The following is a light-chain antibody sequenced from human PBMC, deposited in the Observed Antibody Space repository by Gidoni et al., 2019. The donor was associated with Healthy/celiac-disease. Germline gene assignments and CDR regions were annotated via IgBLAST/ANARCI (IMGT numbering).Light chain of an antibody. J-gene: IGKJ2*01. Sequence: ELALPQSPATLFLSPGERATLSCRASQSVSSYLAWYQQKPGQAPRLLIYDASNRATGIPARFSGSGSGTDFTLTISSLEPEDFAVYYCQQRSNWPITFGQGTKLEIK. CDR3: QQRSNWPIT. CDR1: QSVSSY. CDR2: DAS. V-gene: IGKV3-11*01.